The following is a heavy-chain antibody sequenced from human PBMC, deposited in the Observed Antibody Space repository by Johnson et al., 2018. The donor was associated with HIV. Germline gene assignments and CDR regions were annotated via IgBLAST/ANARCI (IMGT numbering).Heavy chain of an antibody. CDR2: ISYDGSNK. V-gene: IGHV3-30*19. Sequence: QVQLVESGGGVVQPGRSLRLSCAASGFTFSSYCMHWVRQAPGKGLEWVAVISYDGSNKYYADSVKGRFTISRDNSKNTLYLQMNSLRAEDTAVYYCAKDQGYNFWSGYDAFDIWGQGTMFTVSS. CDR1: GFTFSSYC. J-gene: IGHJ3*02. D-gene: IGHD3-3*01. CDR3: AKDQGYNFWSGYDAFDI.